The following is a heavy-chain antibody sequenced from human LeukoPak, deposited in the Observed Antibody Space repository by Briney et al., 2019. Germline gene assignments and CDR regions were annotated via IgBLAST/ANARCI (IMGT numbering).Heavy chain of an antibody. J-gene: IGHJ4*02. Sequence: QPGGSLRLSCTASGFIFSSYAMTWVRQAPGKGLEWVSGIDSSGGVTYYAESVRGRFTISRDNSKNTLYLQMNDLRAEDTAVYYCAQASWAGVTTTYFAYWAQGILVTVSS. CDR1: GFIFSSYA. CDR2: IDSSGGVT. CDR3: AQASWAGVTTTYFAY. D-gene: IGHD1-26*01. V-gene: IGHV3-23*05.